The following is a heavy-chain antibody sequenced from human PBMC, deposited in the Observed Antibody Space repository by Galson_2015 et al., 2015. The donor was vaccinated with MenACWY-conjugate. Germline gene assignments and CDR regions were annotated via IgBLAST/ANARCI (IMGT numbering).Heavy chain of an antibody. D-gene: IGHD1-26*01. J-gene: IGHJ4*02. CDR3: AKTRGASFYFDS. Sequence: YMRLSCAASGFIFNTYWMHWVRQAPGKGLVWVSRINTGGSSTTYADSVKDRFTISRDNAKNTLYLQMNSLRTEDTAVFYCAKTRGASFYFDSWGQGTLVTVSS. V-gene: IGHV3-74*01. CDR1: GFIFNTYW. CDR2: INTGGSST.